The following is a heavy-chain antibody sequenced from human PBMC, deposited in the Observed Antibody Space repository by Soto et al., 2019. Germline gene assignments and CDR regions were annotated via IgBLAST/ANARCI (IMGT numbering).Heavy chain of an antibody. J-gene: IGHJ4*02. Sequence: EVQLVESGGGLVQPGGSLRLSCAASGFTFNNYSMNWVRQAPGKGLEWVSYISSSSSTIYSADSVKGRFTISRDNAKXXXXXXXXXXXXXXXXXXXXXXXXXRSPLDYWGQGTLVTVS. V-gene: IGHV3-48*01. CDR2: ISSSSSTI. CDR3: XXXXXRSPLDY. CDR1: GFTFNNYS.